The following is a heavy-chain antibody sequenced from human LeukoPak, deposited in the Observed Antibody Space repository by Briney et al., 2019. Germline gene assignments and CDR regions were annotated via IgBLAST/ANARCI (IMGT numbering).Heavy chain of an antibody. CDR3: ARAVKAGANVIDY. D-gene: IGHD1-26*01. J-gene: IGHJ4*02. Sequence: PGGSLRLSCAASGFPFSSYWMHWVRHAPEKGLVWVSRINGDGSTTTYAGSVQGRFTISRDNAKNTLYLQMNSLRAEDTALYYCARAVKAGANVIDYRGQGTLVTVSS. CDR2: INGDGSTT. V-gene: IGHV3-74*01. CDR1: GFPFSSYW.